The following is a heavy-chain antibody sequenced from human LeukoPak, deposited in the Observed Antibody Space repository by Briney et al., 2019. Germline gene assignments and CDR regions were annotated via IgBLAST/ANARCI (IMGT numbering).Heavy chain of an antibody. V-gene: IGHV3-66*01. Sequence: GGSLRLSCAASGFTVSSNYMSWVRQAPGKGLEWVSVIYSGGSTYYADSVKGRFTISRDNPKNTLYLQMNSLRAEDTAVYYCARVEGYCSGGSCYFGYFDYWGQGTLVTVSS. CDR1: GFTVSSNY. D-gene: IGHD2-15*01. J-gene: IGHJ4*02. CDR3: ARVEGYCSGGSCYFGYFDY. CDR2: IYSGGST.